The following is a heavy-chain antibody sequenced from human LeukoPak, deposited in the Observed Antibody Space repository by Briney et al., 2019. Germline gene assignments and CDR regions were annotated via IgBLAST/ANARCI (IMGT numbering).Heavy chain of an antibody. D-gene: IGHD6-19*01. J-gene: IGHJ5*02. CDR3: AREWLPIGSGWYRANWFDP. CDR2: IYYSGST. Sequence: SEILSLTCTVSGGSISSSSYYWGWIRQPPGKGLEWIGSIYYSGSTYYNPSLKSRVTISVDTSKNQFSLKLSSVTAADTAVYYCAREWLPIGSGWYRANWFDPWGQGTLVTVSS. CDR1: GGSISSSSYY. V-gene: IGHV4-39*02.